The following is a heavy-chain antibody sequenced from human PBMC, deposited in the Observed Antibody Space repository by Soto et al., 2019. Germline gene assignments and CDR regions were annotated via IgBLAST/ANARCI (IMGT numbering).Heavy chain of an antibody. CDR1: GYSFTSYW. J-gene: IGHJ6*02. V-gene: IGHV5-51*01. D-gene: IGHD3-10*01. CDR3: ARHSPPGITMVRGEYYYGMDV. CDR2: IYPGDSGT. Sequence: GESLKISCKGSGYSFTSYWIGWVRQMPGKGLEWMGIIYPGDSGTRYSPSFQGQVTISADKSISTAYLQWSSLKASDTAMYYCARHSPPGITMVRGEYYYGMDVWGQGTTVTVSS.